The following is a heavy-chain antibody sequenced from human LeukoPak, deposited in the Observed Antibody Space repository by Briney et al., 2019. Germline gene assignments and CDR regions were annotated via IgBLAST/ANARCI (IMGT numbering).Heavy chain of an antibody. CDR2: IWYDGSNK. J-gene: IGHJ4*02. CDR3: ARDFNYDFWSGLDY. V-gene: IGHV3-33*08. Sequence: HAGGSLRLSCAASGFTFSSYAMSWVRQAPGKGLEWVAVIWYDGSNKYYADSVKGRFTISRDNSKNTLYLQMNSLRAEDTAVYYCARDFNYDFWSGLDYWGQGTLVTVSS. CDR1: GFTFSSYA. D-gene: IGHD3-3*01.